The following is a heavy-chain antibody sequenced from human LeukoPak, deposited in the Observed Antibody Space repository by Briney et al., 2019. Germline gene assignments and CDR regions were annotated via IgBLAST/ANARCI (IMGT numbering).Heavy chain of an antibody. D-gene: IGHD6-19*01. CDR1: RFTFSSYA. Sequence: GGSLRLSCAASRFTFSSYAMSWVRQAPGKGLEWVSAISGSGGSTYYADSVKGRFTISRDNSKNTLYLQMNSLRAEDTAVYYCAKDISGWYWFDPWGQGTLVTVSS. J-gene: IGHJ5*02. CDR3: AKDISGWYWFDP. CDR2: ISGSGGST. V-gene: IGHV3-23*01.